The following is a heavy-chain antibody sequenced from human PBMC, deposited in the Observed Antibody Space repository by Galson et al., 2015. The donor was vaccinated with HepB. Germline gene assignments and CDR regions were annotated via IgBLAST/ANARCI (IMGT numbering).Heavy chain of an antibody. CDR2: ISGSGGST. CDR3: AKLRGTAKPVYYFDY. CDR1: GFIFSSYA. V-gene: IGHV3-23*01. D-gene: IGHD1-14*01. J-gene: IGHJ4*02. Sequence: SLRLSCAASGFIFSSYAMSWVRQAPGKGLEWVSAISGSGGSTYYADSGKGRFTISRDNSKNTLYLQMNSLRAEDTAVYYCAKLRGTAKPVYYFDYWGQGTLVTVSS.